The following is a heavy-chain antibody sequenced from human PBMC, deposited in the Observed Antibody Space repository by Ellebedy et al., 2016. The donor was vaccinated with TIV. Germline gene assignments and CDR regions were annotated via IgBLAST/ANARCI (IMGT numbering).Heavy chain of an antibody. Sequence: GESLKISCAASGFTFSSYSMNWVRQAPGKGLEWVANIKQDGSEKYYVDSVKGRFTISRDNAKNSLYLQMNSLRAEDTAVYYCAREYCSGGSCYAVFWFDPWGQGTLVTVSS. CDR2: IKQDGSEK. D-gene: IGHD2-15*01. CDR1: GFTFSSYS. CDR3: AREYCSGGSCYAVFWFDP. J-gene: IGHJ5*02. V-gene: IGHV3-7*03.